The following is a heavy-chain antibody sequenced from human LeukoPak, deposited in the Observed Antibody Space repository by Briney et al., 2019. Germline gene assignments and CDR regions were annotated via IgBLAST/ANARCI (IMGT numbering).Heavy chain of an antibody. Sequence: GGSLRLSCAASGFTFSSYEMNWVRQAPGKGLEWVSYISSSGSTIYYADSVKGRFTISRDNSKKSLYLQMSDLRPEDTALYYCAKDTQRHWLIGPVDYWGQGTLVTVSS. D-gene: IGHD6-19*01. CDR2: ISSSGSTI. J-gene: IGHJ4*02. V-gene: IGHV3-48*03. CDR1: GFTFSSYE. CDR3: AKDTQRHWLIGPVDY.